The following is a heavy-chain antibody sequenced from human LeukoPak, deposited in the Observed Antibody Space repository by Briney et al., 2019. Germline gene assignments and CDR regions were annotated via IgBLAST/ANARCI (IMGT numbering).Heavy chain of an antibody. Sequence: PGGSLRLSCAASGFTFSSYSMSWVRQAPGKGLEWVSSISSSSSYIYYADSVKGRFTISRGNAKNSLYLQMNSLRAEDTAVYYCARRGYYCSSTSCHFDYWGQGTLVTVSS. V-gene: IGHV3-21*01. CDR1: GFTFSSYS. CDR2: ISSSSSYI. J-gene: IGHJ4*02. CDR3: ARRGYYCSSTSCHFDY. D-gene: IGHD2-2*01.